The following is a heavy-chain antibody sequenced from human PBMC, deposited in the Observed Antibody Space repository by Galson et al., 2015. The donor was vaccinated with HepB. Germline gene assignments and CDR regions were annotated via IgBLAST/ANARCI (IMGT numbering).Heavy chain of an antibody. D-gene: IGHD3-22*01. J-gene: IGHJ6*02. CDR2: ISYDGSNK. V-gene: IGHV3-30*04. CDR3: AREMDSSGYYYGVEIDYYYYGMDV. Sequence: SLRLSCAASGFTFSSYAMHWVRQAPGKGLEWVAVISYDGSNKYYADSVKGRFTISRDNSKNTLYLQMNSLRAEDTAVYYCAREMDSSGYYYGVEIDYYYYGMDVWGQGTTVTVSS. CDR1: GFTFSSYA.